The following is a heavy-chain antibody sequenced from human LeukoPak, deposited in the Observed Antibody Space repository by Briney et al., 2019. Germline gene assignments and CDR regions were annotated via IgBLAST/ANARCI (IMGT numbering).Heavy chain of an antibody. V-gene: IGHV3-48*01. CDR1: GFIFGTYS. CDR2: IGSNILTT. Sequence: GGSLRLSCVGSGFIFGTYSMNWVRQAPGKRLEWVSYIGSNILTTHYSDSVKGRFTISRDNVKNSLYLQMSSLRGDDTAIYYCARSHDGFDHWGQGTLVTVSS. D-gene: IGHD5-24*01. J-gene: IGHJ5*02. CDR3: ARSHDGFDH.